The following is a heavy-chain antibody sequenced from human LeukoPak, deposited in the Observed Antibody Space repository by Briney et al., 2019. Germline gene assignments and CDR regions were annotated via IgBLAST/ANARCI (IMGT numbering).Heavy chain of an antibody. V-gene: IGHV4-39*07. Sequence: PSETLSLTRTVSGGSISSSSYYWGWIRQPPGKGLEWIGEINHSGSTNYNPSLKSRVTISVDTSKNQFSLKLSSVTAADTAVYYCARKGHYYGSGSYYMRVSYYYYMDVWGKGTTVTISS. J-gene: IGHJ6*03. CDR3: ARKGHYYGSGSYYMRVSYYYYMDV. CDR2: INHSGST. D-gene: IGHD3-10*01. CDR1: GGSISSSSYY.